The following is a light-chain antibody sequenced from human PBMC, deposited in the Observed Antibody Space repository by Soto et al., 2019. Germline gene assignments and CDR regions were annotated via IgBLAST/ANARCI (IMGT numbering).Light chain of an antibody. CDR2: NSS. Sequence: EIVLTQSPGTLSLSPGETAALSCRASRSLSDNHLAWYQQRPGQAPRILIYNSSSRAAGIPDRFRGSASGTYFTLTIRRLEPEHLAVYSWQQSGNSPPLFCHGAKVDIK. J-gene: IGKJ1*01. V-gene: IGKV3-20*01. CDR1: RSLSDNH. CDR3: QQSGNSPPL.